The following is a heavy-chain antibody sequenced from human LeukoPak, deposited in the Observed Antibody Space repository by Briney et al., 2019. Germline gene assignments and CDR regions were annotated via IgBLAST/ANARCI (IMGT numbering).Heavy chain of an antibody. CDR2: INGDT. V-gene: IGHV1-2*02. D-gene: IGHD2-2*01. CDR3: AKDVGEFCSSRNCYASDY. J-gene: IGHJ4*02. CDR1: GYTFTGYY. Sequence: GASVKVSCKASGYTFTGYYIHWVRQAPGQGLEWMGWINGDTNYAQKFQGRFTMTRDTSISTAYMELSSLRSDDTAVYYCAKDVGEFCSSRNCYASDYWGQGTLVTVST.